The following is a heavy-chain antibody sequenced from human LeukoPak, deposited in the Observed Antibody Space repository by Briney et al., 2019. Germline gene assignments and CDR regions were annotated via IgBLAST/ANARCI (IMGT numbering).Heavy chain of an antibody. CDR2: IRSKAYGGTT. Sequence: GGSLRLSCAASGFTFSNAWMSWVRQAPGKGLEWVGFIRSKAYGGTTEYAASVKGRFTISRDDSKSIAYLQMNSLKTEDTAVYYCSSWYKTGYFDYWGQGTLVTVSS. CDR1: GFTFSNAW. CDR3: SSWYKTGYFDY. J-gene: IGHJ4*02. V-gene: IGHV3-49*04. D-gene: IGHD6-13*01.